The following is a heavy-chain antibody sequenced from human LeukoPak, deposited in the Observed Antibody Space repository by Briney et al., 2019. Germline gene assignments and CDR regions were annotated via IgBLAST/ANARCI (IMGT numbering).Heavy chain of an antibody. Sequence: GGSLRLSCAASGFTFSSYWMSWVRQAPGKGLEWVANIKQDGSEKYYVDSVKGRFTISRDNAKNSLYLQMNSLRAEDTAVYYCARDRVDTAMDIPYYFDYWGQGTLVTVSS. J-gene: IGHJ4*02. CDR2: IKQDGSEK. CDR3: ARDRVDTAMDIPYYFDY. V-gene: IGHV3-7*03. D-gene: IGHD5-18*01. CDR1: GFTFSSYW.